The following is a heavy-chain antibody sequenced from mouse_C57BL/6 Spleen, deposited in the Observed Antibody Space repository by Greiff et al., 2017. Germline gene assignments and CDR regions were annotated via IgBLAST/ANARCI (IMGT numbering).Heavy chain of an antibody. J-gene: IGHJ2*01. CDR3: ARSFITTVAYYFDY. Sequence: QVQLKQPGAELVKPGASVKLSCKASGYTFTSYWMHWVKQRPGQGLEWIGMIHPNSGSTNYNEKFKSKATLTVDKSSSTAYMQRSSLTSEDSAVYYCARSFITTVAYYFDYWAKAPLSQSPQ. D-gene: IGHD1-1*01. CDR1: GYTFTSYW. CDR2: IHPNSGST. V-gene: IGHV1-64*01.